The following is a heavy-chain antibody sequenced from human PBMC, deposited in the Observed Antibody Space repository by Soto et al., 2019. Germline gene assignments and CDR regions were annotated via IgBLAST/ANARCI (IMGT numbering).Heavy chain of an antibody. CDR2: IWYDGSNK. CDR1: GFTFSSYG. J-gene: IGHJ6*02. D-gene: IGHD2-2*01. Sequence: QVQLVESGGGVVQPGRSLRLSCAASGFTFSSYGMHWVRQAPGKGLEWVAVIWYDGSNKYYADSVKGRFNISRDNSKNTLYLQMNSLRAEDTAVYYCARDGIVVVPAAPQGVYDYYYYYGMDVWGQGTTVTVSS. CDR3: ARDGIVVVPAAPQGVYDYYYYYGMDV. V-gene: IGHV3-33*01.